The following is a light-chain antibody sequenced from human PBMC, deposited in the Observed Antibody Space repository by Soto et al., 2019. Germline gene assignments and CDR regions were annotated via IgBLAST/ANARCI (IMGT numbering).Light chain of an antibody. CDR2: SAS. Sequence: DIQMTQSPSSLSAAVGDRVTITCRARQGIRNDLGWYQQKPGMAPKRLIYSASTLQGGVPSRFSGSASGTEFTLAISSLQPEDCATYYCLQHFMYPLTFGGGTKVEIK. CDR3: LQHFMYPLT. V-gene: IGKV1-17*01. J-gene: IGKJ4*01. CDR1: QGIRND.